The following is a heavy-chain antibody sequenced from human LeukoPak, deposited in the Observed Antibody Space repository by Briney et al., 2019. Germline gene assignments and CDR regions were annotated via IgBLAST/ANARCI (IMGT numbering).Heavy chain of an antibody. Sequence: SETLSLTCAVSGGSISSGGYSWSWIRQPPGKGLEWIGYIYHSGSTYYNPSLRSRVTISLDRSKNQFSLELSSVTAADTAVYYCASLWCSGGSCFIEYWGQGTLVTVPS. CDR1: GGSISSGGYS. D-gene: IGHD2-15*01. V-gene: IGHV4-30-2*01. CDR3: ASLWCSGGSCFIEY. J-gene: IGHJ4*02. CDR2: IYHSGST.